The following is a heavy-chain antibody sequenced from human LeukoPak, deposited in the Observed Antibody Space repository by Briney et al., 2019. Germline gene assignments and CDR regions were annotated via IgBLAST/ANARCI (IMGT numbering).Heavy chain of an antibody. CDR3: AKEKTGIDY. CDR2: ISWSSGSI. Sequence: GGSLRLSCAASGFTFDDYAMHWVRQAPGKGLEWVSGISWSSGSIGYADSVKGRFTISRDNAKNSLYLQMNSLSAEDTALYYCAKEKTGIDYWGQGTLVTVSS. V-gene: IGHV3-9*01. D-gene: IGHD3-9*01. J-gene: IGHJ4*02. CDR1: GFTFDDYA.